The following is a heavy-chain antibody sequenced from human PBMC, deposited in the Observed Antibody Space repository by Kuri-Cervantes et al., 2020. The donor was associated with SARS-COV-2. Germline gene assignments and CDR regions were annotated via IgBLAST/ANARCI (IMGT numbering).Heavy chain of an antibody. Sequence: SETLSLTCAVSGYSISSGYYWGWIRQPPGKGLEWIGSIYYSGSTYYNPSLKSRVTISVDTSKNRFSLKLSSVTAADTAVYYCARDPGDCSSTSCHPNWFDPWGQGTLVTVSS. CDR2: IYYSGST. V-gene: IGHV4-38-2*02. J-gene: IGHJ5*02. D-gene: IGHD2-2*01. CDR1: GYSISSGYY. CDR3: ARDPGDCSSTSCHPNWFDP.